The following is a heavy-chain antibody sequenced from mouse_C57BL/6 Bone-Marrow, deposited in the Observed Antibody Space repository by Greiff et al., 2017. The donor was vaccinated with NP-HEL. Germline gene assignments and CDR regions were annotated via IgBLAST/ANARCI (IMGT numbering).Heavy chain of an antibody. D-gene: IGHD2-3*01. J-gene: IGHJ4*01. V-gene: IGHV1-81*01. CDR3: AGYSYYYAMDY. CDR2: IYPRSGNT. CDR1: GYTFTSYG. Sequence: VQLQESGAELARPGASVKLSCKASGYTFTSYGISWVKQRTGQGLEWIGEIYPRSGNTYYNEKFKGKATLTADKSSSTAYMELRSLTSDDSAVYFCAGYSYYYAMDYWGQGTSVTVSS.